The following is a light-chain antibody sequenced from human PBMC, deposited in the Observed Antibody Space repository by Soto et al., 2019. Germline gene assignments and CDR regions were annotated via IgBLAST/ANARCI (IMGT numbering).Light chain of an antibody. CDR2: DAS. V-gene: IGKV1-33*01. CDR3: QHYDHLPIT. J-gene: IGKJ5*01. Sequence: DIHMTQFPSSLSASVGDGVTITCQASQDITNYLNWYQQKPGRAPRLMLYDASSLETGVPSRFSGSGSGTDCTLTISSLQPEDVATYYCQHYDHLPITFGQGTRLEIK. CDR1: QDITNY.